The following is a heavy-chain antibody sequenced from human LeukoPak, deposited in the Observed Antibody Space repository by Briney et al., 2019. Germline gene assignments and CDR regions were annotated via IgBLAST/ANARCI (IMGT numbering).Heavy chain of an antibody. CDR3: AKTPNYGGNSGPFDY. Sequence: DPGGSLRLSCAASGFTFTSYTMNWVRQAPGKGLEWVSYINPSSSDIYYADSVKGRFTISRDNAKNSLYLQMNSLRAEDTAVYYCAKTPNYGGNSGPFDYWGQGTLVTVSS. V-gene: IGHV3-48*01. D-gene: IGHD4-23*01. CDR2: INPSSSDI. J-gene: IGHJ4*02. CDR1: GFTFTSYT.